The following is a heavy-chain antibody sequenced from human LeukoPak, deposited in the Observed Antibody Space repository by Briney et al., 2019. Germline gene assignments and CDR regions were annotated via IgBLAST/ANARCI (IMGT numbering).Heavy chain of an antibody. CDR1: GGTFSSYA. J-gene: IGHJ6*02. CDR3: ARDGDSGHGGYYYYGMDV. CDR2: IIPIFGTA. Sequence: GSSVKVSCKASGGTFSSYAISWVRQAPGQGLEWMGGIIPIFGTANYAQEFQGRVTITADESTSTAYMELSSLRSEDTAVYYCARDGDSGHGGYYYYGMDVWGQGTTVTVSS. D-gene: IGHD1-26*01. V-gene: IGHV1-69*01.